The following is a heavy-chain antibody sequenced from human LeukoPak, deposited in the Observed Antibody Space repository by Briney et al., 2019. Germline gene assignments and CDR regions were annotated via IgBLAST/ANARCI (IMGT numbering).Heavy chain of an antibody. CDR3: ARVIATRPHYHYYMDV. CDR2: ISNSGRTI. CDR1: GFTYSDHY. V-gene: IGHV3-11*04. Sequence: GGSLRLSCAASGFTYSDHYMSWIRQAPGKGLEWVSYISNSGRTIYYADSVKGRFTISRGNAENSLYLQMNSLRAEDTAVYYCARVIATRPHYHYYMDVWGKGTTVTVSS. J-gene: IGHJ6*03. D-gene: IGHD6-6*01.